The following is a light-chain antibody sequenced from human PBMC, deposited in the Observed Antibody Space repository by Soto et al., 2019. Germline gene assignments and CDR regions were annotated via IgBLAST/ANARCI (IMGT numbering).Light chain of an antibody. J-gene: IGKJ5*01. CDR3: EQHSNWPPSIT. Sequence: EMVLTQSPATLSLSPGERATFSCRASQSVSSYLAWFQQKPGQAPRLLIYDASHRATGIAASFSGSGSGTDLTLTISSLEPEDFAVYYCEQHSNWPPSITFGQGTRLEIK. CDR1: QSVSSY. V-gene: IGKV3-11*01. CDR2: DAS.